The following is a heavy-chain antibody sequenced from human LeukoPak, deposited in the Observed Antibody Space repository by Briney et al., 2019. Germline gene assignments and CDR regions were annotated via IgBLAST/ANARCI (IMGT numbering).Heavy chain of an antibody. CDR3: AKDRGSIFGGYYYYYMDV. Sequence: GGSLRLSCAASGFTFSSYAMSWVRQAPGKGLEWVSAISGSGGSTYYADSVKGRFTISRDNSKNTLYLQMNSLRAEDTAVYYCAKDRGSIFGGYYYYYMDVWGKGTTVTVSS. D-gene: IGHD3-3*01. J-gene: IGHJ6*03. CDR1: GFTFSSYA. CDR2: ISGSGGST. V-gene: IGHV3-23*01.